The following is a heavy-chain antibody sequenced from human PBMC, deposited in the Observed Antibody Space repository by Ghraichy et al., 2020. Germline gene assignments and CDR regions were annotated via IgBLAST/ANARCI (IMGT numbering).Heavy chain of an antibody. CDR2: INHSGST. CDR1: GGSFSGYY. CDR3: ARQHATSWYPGRLHYIDH. V-gene: IGHV4-34*01. J-gene: IGHJ4*02. Sequence: SETLSLTCAVYGGSFSGYYYNWIRQTPGKGLEWIGEINHSGSTNYNPSLQSRVTISVDRSKNQFSLKLTSVTAADTAMYYCARQHATSWYPGRLHYIDHWGPGTQVTVTS. D-gene: IGHD6-13*01.